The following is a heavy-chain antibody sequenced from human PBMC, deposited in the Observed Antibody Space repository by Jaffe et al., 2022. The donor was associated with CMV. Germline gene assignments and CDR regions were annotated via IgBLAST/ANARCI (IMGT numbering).Heavy chain of an antibody. V-gene: IGHV3-49*04. CDR2: IRSKAHGGTP. Sequence: EVQLVESGGGLVQPGRSLRLSCTTSGFTFGDYAMNWVRQAPGKGLEWVAGIRSKAHGGTPEYAASVRGRFTISRDDSKSIAYLQMNSLETGDTAVFYCARDLEGPYYNRPIFDSWGQGTLVSVSS. CDR3: ARDLEGPYYNRPIFDS. CDR1: GFTFGDYA. J-gene: IGHJ4*02. D-gene: IGHD3-22*01.